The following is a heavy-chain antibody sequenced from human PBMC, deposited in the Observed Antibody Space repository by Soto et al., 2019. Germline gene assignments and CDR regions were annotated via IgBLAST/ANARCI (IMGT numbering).Heavy chain of an antibody. CDR2: IYYSGST. J-gene: IGHJ4*02. CDR1: GGSIRSGDSY. D-gene: IGHD3-22*01. V-gene: IGHV4-30-4*01. Sequence: PSETLSLTCTVSGGSIRSGDSYCSWIRQPPGKGLEWIGYIYYSGSTYYNPSLKSRVTISLDTSKNQFSLNLSSVTAADTAVYYCARTHYSDRSGTDYWGQGTLVTVS. CDR3: ARTHYSDRSGTDY.